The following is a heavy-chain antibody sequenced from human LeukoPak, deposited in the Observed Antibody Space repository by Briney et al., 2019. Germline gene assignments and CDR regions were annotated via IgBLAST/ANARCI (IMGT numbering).Heavy chain of an antibody. CDR1: GFTVISNY. Sequence: GGSLRLSCAASGFTVISNYMTWVRQAPGKGLEWVSAISGSGGSTYYADSVKGRFTISRDNSKNTLYLQMNSLRAEDTAVYYCAKHYDSSGYFYDYWGQGALVTVSS. CDR3: AKHYDSSGYFYDY. V-gene: IGHV3-23*01. CDR2: ISGSGGST. D-gene: IGHD3-22*01. J-gene: IGHJ4*02.